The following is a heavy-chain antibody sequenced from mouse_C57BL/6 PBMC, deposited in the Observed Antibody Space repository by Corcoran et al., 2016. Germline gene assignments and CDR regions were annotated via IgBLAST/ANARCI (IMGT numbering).Heavy chain of an antibody. CDR2: INPNNGGT. CDR1: GYTFTDYN. J-gene: IGHJ1*03. Sequence: EVQLQQSGPELVKPGASVKIPCKASGYTFTDYNMDWVKQSHGKSLEWIGDINPNNGGTIYNQKFKGKATLTVDKSSSTAYMELRSLTSEDTAVYYCARLGLRRYFDVGGTGTTVTVSS. V-gene: IGHV1-18*01. D-gene: IGHD2-2*01. CDR3: ARLGLRRYFDV.